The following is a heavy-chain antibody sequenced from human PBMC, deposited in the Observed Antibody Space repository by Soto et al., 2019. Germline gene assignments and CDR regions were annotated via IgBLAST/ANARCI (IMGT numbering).Heavy chain of an antibody. Sequence: SETLSLTCAVYGGSFSGYYWSWIRQPPGKGLEWIGEINHSGSTNYNPSLKSRVTISVDTSKNQFSLKLSTGTAADTAVYYCARGNNWNYGFDPWGQGTLVTVSS. CDR3: ARGNNWNYGFDP. D-gene: IGHD1-7*01. V-gene: IGHV4-34*01. CDR2: INHSGST. J-gene: IGHJ5*02. CDR1: GGSFSGYY.